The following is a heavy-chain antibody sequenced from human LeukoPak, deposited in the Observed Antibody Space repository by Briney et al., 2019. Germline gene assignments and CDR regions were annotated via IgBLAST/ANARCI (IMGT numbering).Heavy chain of an antibody. D-gene: IGHD2-2*01. V-gene: IGHV1-69*04. J-gene: IGHJ4*02. CDR2: ITPILGIA. Sequence: SVKVSCKASGGTFSSYAISWVRQAPGQGLEWMGKITPILGIANYAQKFQGRVTITADKSTSTAYMELSSLRSEDTAVYYCAEAISSTSCQLDYWGQGTLVTVSS. CDR1: GGTFSSYA. CDR3: AEAISSTSCQLDY.